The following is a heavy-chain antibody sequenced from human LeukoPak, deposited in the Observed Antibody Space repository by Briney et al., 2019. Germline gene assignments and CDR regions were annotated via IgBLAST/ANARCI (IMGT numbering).Heavy chain of an antibody. CDR1: GFTFSSYA. J-gene: IGHJ4*02. CDR2: ILHDGSNK. D-gene: IGHD5-18*01. Sequence: GGSVRLSCVASGFTFSSYAMHWVRQAPGKGLEWVAVILHDGSNKQYADSVKGRFTISRDNSKNTLYLQINSLRAEDTAVYYCATLSGDSHGYDYWGLGTLVTVSS. V-gene: IGHV3-30*03. CDR3: ATLSGDSHGYDY.